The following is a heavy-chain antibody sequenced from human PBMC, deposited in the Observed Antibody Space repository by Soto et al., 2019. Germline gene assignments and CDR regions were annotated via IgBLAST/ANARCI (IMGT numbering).Heavy chain of an antibody. CDR2: IYYSGST. D-gene: IGHD6-13*01. J-gene: IGHJ4*02. Sequence: QLQLQESGPGLVKPSETLSLTCTVSGCSISSSSYYWGWIRQPPGKGLEWIGGIYYSGSTYYNPSLKSRVTISVDTSKNQFSLKLSSVTAADTAVYYCATVIAEAGTLSYFDYWGQGTLVTVSS. CDR3: ATVIAEAGTLSYFDY. V-gene: IGHV4-39*01. CDR1: GCSISSSSYY.